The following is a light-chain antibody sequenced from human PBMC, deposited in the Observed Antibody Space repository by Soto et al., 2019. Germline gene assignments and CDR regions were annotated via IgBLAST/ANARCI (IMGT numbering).Light chain of an antibody. V-gene: IGLV2-14*01. CDR1: SSDIGGYNY. J-gene: IGLJ2*01. CDR3: SSYTSTTTLI. Sequence: QSALTQPASVSGSPGQSITISCTGTSSDIGGYNYVSWYQQHPGKAPKLMIYDVSNRPSGVSNRFSGSKSGHTASLTISGLQAEDEADYCCSSYTSTTTLIFGGGTKVTVL. CDR2: DVS.